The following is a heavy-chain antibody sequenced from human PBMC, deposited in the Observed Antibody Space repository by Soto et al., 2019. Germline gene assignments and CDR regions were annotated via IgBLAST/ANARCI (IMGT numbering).Heavy chain of an antibody. CDR3: AREVVTAGGNNYFDP. V-gene: IGHV4-4*02. CDR1: GGTVAISHW. CDR2: VYHTGDT. J-gene: IGHJ5*02. D-gene: IGHD2-21*02. Sequence: SETLSLTCGVSGGTVAISHWLSWFRQSPGGGLEWIGNVYHTGDTNLNPSLQSRVTISVDKSNNQFSLRLNSLTAADTAVYFCAREVVTAGGNNYFDPWGPGTMVTVSS.